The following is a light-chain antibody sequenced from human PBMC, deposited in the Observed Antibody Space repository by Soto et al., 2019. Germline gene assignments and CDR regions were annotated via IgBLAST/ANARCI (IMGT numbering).Light chain of an antibody. V-gene: IGLV2-8*01. CDR1: SSDVGGYNF. Sequence: QSALTQPPSASGSPGQSVTISCTGTSSDVGGYNFVSWYQQHPGKAPKLIIYEVTKRPSGVPDRLSCSKSGNTASLTVSGLQAEDEADYYCSSYAGSNNLVFGGGAKLTVL. J-gene: IGLJ2*01. CDR3: SSYAGSNNLV. CDR2: EVT.